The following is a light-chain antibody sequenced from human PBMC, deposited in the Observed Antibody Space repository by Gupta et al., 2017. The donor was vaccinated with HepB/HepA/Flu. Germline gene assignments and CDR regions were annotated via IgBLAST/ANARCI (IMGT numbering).Light chain of an antibody. CDR3: SSYTSSSTLV. CDR1: SSDVVGYNY. CDR2: DVS. J-gene: IGLJ2*01. V-gene: IGLV2-14*01. Sequence: QSALTQPAPVSGSPGPSITLSCTGTSSDVVGYNYVSWYQQHPGKAPKLMIYDVSNRPSGVSNRFSGSKSGNTASLTISGLQAEDEADYYCSSYTSSSTLVFGGGTKLTVL.